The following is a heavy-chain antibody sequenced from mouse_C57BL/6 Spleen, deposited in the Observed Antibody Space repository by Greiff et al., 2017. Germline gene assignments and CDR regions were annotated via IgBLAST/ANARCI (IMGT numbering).Heavy chain of an antibody. D-gene: IGHD4-1*01. V-gene: IGHV14-4*01. J-gene: IGHJ3*01. CDR2: IDPENGDT. Sequence: VQLQQSGAELVRPGASVKLSCTASGFNIKDDYMHWVKQRPEQGLEWIGWIDPENGDTEYASKFQGKATITADTSSNTAYLQLSSLTSEDTAVYYCTTFGWDGAYWGQGTLVTVSA. CDR1: GFNIKDDY. CDR3: TTFGWDGAY.